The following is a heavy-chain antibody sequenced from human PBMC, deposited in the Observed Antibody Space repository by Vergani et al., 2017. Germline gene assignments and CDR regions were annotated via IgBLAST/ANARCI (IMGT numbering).Heavy chain of an antibody. CDR2: IKNTGGGT. CDR1: GFTFSSHA. D-gene: IGHD5-12*01. J-gene: IGHJ4*02. Sequence: EVQLLQSEGAVVQPGGPLRLSCVASGFTFSSHAMSWVRQGHGQGLEWVSSIKNTGGGTHYADSVKGRFTISRDNSKNTLYWQMNSLRVEDTAVYYCGRGSGYYNWGQGTLVTVSS. CDR3: GRGSGYYN. V-gene: IGHV3-23*01.